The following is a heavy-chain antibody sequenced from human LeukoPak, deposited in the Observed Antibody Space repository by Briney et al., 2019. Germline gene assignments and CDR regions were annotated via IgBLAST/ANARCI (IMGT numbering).Heavy chain of an antibody. CDR3: ARTSSSLNYYYYYMDV. D-gene: IGHD2-2*01. V-gene: IGHV1-69*13. CDR2: FIPIFGTV. CDR1: GGTFSRDT. Sequence: SVKVSCKASGGTFSRDTITWVRQAPGQGLEWMGGFIPIFGTVNYAQKFQGRVTIGADESTSTAYMELSSLRSEDTAVYYCARTSSSLNYYYYYMDVWGKGTTVTVSS. J-gene: IGHJ6*03.